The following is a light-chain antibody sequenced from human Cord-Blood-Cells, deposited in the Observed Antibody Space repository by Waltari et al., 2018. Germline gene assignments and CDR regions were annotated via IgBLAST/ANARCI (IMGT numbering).Light chain of an antibody. V-gene: IGKV4-1*01. CDR2: WAT. CDR1: QSVLYSSNNKNY. CDR3: QQYYSTPYT. J-gene: IGKJ3*01. Sequence: IVMTQSPDSLAVSLGERAPINCKSSQSVLYSSNNKNYLAWYQQQPGQPPKLLIYWATTRDFESPDRFSGSGSGTDFALTISSLQAEDVEVYSCQQYYSTPYTFGPGTKVDIK.